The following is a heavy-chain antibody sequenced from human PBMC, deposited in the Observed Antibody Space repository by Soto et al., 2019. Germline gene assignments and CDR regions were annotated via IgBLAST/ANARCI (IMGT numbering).Heavy chain of an antibody. CDR1: GFTFSSYA. D-gene: IGHD1-7*01. V-gene: IGHV3-23*01. J-gene: IGHJ4*02. CDR2: ISGSGDST. CDR3: ARRNYVGLYFDY. Sequence: EVQLLESGGGLVQPGGSLRLSCAASGFTFSSYAMSWVRQAPGKGLEWVSVISGSGDSTYYEDSVKGRFTISRDNSKNTQYLQMNSLRAEDTAVYYCARRNYVGLYFDYWGQGTLVTVSS.